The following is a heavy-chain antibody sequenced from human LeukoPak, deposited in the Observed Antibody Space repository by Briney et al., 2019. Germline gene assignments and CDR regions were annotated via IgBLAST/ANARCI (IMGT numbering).Heavy chain of an antibody. CDR3: ARGHSSGWDYDAFDI. D-gene: IGHD6-19*01. CDR2: ISSSSSYI. CDR1: GFTFSSYS. Sequence: PGGSLRLSCAASGFTFSSYSMNWVRQAPGKGLEWVSSISSSSSYIYYADSVKGRFTISRDNAKNSLYLQMNSLRAEDTAVYYCARGHSSGWDYDAFDIWGQGTMVTVSS. V-gene: IGHV3-21*01. J-gene: IGHJ3*02.